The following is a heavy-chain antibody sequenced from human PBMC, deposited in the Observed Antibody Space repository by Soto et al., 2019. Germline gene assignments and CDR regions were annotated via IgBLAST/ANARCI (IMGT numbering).Heavy chain of an antibody. CDR2: ISSSGSTI. CDR1: GFTFSDNY. CDR3: ARDRSRYDFWSTREKIDAFDI. V-gene: IGHV3-11*01. Sequence: QVQLVESGGGLVKPGGSLRLSCAASGFTFSDNYMSWIRQAPGKGLEGVSYISSSGSTIYYADSVKGRFTISRDNAKNSLYLQMNSLRAEDTAVYYCARDRSRYDFWSTREKIDAFDIWGQGTMVTVSS. D-gene: IGHD3-3*01. J-gene: IGHJ3*02.